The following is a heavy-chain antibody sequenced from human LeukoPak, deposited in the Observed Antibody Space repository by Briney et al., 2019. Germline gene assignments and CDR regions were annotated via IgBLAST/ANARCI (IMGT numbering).Heavy chain of an antibody. CDR2: ISYDGSNK. CDR3: AGDPPGY. V-gene: IGHV3-30-3*01. CDR1: GFTFSSYA. Sequence: PGGSLRLSCAASGFTFSSYAMHWVRQAPGKGLEWVAVISYDGSNKYYADSVKGRFTISRDNSKNTLYLQMNSLRAEDTAVYYCAGDPPGYWGQGTLVTVSS. J-gene: IGHJ4*02.